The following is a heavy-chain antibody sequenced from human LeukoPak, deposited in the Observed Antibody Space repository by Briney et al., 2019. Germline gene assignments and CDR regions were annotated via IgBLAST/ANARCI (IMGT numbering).Heavy chain of an antibody. CDR3: ARDLGYCTGGTCYPNWFDP. CDR2: INAGNDNT. CDR1: RYTFPSYA. V-gene: IGHV1-3*01. J-gene: IGHJ5*02. D-gene: IGHD2-15*01. Sequence: ASVTVSCKASRYTFPSYAMHWVRPAPGQRLAWMGWINAGNDNTKYSQKFQGRVTITRDTSASTAYMELSSLRSEDTAVYYCARDLGYCTGGTCYPNWFDPWGQGTLVTVSS.